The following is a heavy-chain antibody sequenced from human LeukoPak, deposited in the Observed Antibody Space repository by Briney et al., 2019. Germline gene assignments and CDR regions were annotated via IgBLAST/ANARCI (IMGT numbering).Heavy chain of an antibody. D-gene: IGHD4-17*01. V-gene: IGHV4-39*01. Sequence: PSETLSLTCIVSGVSIRSTSYSWGWVRQPPGRGLEWVGNMFYSGSTHYNPSLESRVTIAGDTSNNKFSLKLGSVTAADTAVYYCASQDIFGDFSFDFWGQGILLTLSS. CDR2: MFYSGST. J-gene: IGHJ4*02. CDR3: ASQDIFGDFSFDF. CDR1: GVSIRSTSYS.